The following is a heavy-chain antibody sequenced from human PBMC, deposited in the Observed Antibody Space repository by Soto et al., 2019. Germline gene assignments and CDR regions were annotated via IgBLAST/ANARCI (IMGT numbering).Heavy chain of an antibody. CDR2: IIPIFGTA. CDR3: ARELQWLVRGEHYYYGMDV. Sequence: QVQLVQSGAEVKKPGSSVKVSCKASGGTFSSYAISWVRQAPGQGLEWMGGIIPIFGTANYAQKFQGRVTITADESTSTAYMELSSLRSEDTAVYYCARELQWLVRGEHYYYGMDVWGQGTTVTVSS. D-gene: IGHD6-19*01. V-gene: IGHV1-69*01. J-gene: IGHJ6*02. CDR1: GGTFSSYA.